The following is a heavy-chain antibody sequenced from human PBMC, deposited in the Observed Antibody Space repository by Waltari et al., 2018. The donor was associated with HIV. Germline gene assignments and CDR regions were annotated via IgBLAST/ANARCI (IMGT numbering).Heavy chain of an antibody. V-gene: IGHV1-2*04. CDR2: INPNSGGT. D-gene: IGHD2-15*01. CDR3: ARDLPYCSGGSCYSEGMDV. CDR1: GYTFTGYY. J-gene: IGHJ6*02. Sequence: QVQLVQSGAEVKKPGASVKVSCKASGYTFTGYYMHWLRQAPGQGLEWMGWINPNSGGTNYAQKFQGWVTMTRDTSISTAYMELSRLRSDDTAVYYCARDLPYCSGGSCYSEGMDVWGQGTTVTVSS.